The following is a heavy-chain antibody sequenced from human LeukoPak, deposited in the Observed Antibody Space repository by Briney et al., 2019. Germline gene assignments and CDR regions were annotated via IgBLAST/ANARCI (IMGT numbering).Heavy chain of an antibody. V-gene: IGHV3-48*01. CDR1: GFTFSNYA. CDR3: ARADY. J-gene: IGHJ4*02. CDR2: ISSSSSTI. Sequence: GGSLRLSCAASGFTFSNYAMRWVRQAPGKGLEWVSYISSSSSTIYYADSVKGRFTISRDNAKNSLYLQMNSLRAEDTAVYYCARADYWGQGTLVTVSS.